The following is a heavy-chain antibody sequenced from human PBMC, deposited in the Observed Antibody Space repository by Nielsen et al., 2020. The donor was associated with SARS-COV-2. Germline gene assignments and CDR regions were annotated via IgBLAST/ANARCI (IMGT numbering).Heavy chain of an antibody. CDR1: GFTFSSYW. CDR2: TKQDESEK. CDR3: ATGGMD. D-gene: IGHD3-16*01. Sequence: GSLKISCAASGFTFSSYWMSWVRQAPGKGLEWVANTKQDESEKYYVDSVEGRFTISRDNSKNTLYLQMNSLEIEDTAVYHCATGGMDWGQGTPVTVSS. J-gene: IGHJ4*02. V-gene: IGHV3-7*05.